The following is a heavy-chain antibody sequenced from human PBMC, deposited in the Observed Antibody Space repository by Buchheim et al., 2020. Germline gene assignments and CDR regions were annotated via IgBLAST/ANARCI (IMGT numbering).Heavy chain of an antibody. J-gene: IGHJ4*02. CDR3: VSVVLDTTVNLDY. CDR1: GFTFSSYG. V-gene: IGHV3-30*03. CDR2: ISYDGSNK. Sequence: QVQLVESGGGVVQPGRSLRLSCAASGFTFSSYGMHWVRQAPGTGLEWVAVISYDGSNKYYADSVKGRFTISRDNSKNTLYLQMNSLRAEDTAVYYCVSVVLDTTVNLDYWGQGTL. D-gene: IGHD4-11*01.